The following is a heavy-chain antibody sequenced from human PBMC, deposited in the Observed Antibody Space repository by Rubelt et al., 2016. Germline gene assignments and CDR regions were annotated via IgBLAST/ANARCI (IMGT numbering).Heavy chain of an antibody. CDR2: IYSGGST. J-gene: IGHJ5*02. V-gene: IGHV3-66*01. CDR1: GFTFDDYA. D-gene: IGHD2-15*01. Sequence: EVQLVESGGGLVQPGRSLRLSCAASGFTFDDYAMHWVRQAPGKGLEWVSGIYSGGSTYYADSVKGRFTISRDNSKNTLYLQMNSLRAEDTAVYYCARDDCSGGSCYWFDPWGQGTLVTVSS. CDR3: ARDDCSGGSCYWFDP.